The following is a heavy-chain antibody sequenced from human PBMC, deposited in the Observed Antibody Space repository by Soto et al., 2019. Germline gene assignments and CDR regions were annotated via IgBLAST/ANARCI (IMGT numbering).Heavy chain of an antibody. V-gene: IGHV4-59*01. Sequence: QVQLQESGPGLVKPSETLSLTCTVSGASISTYYWSWIRQPPGKGLEWIGYIYYSGITNYNPSLQSRVTISVDTSKNQFSLKLSSVTAADTAVYYCARSRGGYFDYWGQGTLVTVSS. CDR1: GASISTYY. D-gene: IGHD3-22*01. CDR3: ARSRGGYFDY. J-gene: IGHJ4*02. CDR2: IYYSGIT.